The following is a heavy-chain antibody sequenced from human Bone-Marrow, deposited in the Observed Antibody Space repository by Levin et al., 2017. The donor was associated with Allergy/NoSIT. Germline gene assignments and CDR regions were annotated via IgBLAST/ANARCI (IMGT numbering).Heavy chain of an antibody. D-gene: IGHD5-12*01. J-gene: IGHJ6*02. Sequence: QTLSLTCTFSGFSLSTSGMRVSWIRQPPGKALEWLARIDWDDDKFYSTSLKTRLTISKDTSKNQVVLTMTNMDPVDTATYYCARISPTTSLNRGYSGYDPYGMDVWGQGTTVTVSS. CDR1: GFSLSTSGMR. V-gene: IGHV2-70*04. CDR3: ARISPTTSLNRGYSGYDPYGMDV. CDR2: IDWDDDK.